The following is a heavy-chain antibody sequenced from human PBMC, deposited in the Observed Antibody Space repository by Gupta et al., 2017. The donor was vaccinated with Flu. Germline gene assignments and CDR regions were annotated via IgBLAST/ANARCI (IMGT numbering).Heavy chain of an antibody. CDR1: GFSLSTSGVG. V-gene: IGHV2-5*02. D-gene: IGHD2-2*01. CDR3: AHSLTTSWPGDAFDI. Sequence: QITLKESGPTLVKPTQTLTLTCTFSGFSLSTSGVGVGWIRQPPGKALEWLTLIYWDDDNRYSPSLKSRLTVTKDTSKNQVVLTMTNMDPVDTATYYCAHSLTTSWPGDAFDIWGQGTMVTVSS. J-gene: IGHJ3*02. CDR2: IYWDDDN.